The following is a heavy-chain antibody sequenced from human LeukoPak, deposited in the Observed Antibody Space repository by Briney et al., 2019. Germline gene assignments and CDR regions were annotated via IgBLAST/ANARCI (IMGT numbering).Heavy chain of an antibody. D-gene: IGHD1-1*01. CDR3: ARDRSTDAISEY. Sequence: GGSLRLSCVASGFSFSSYAMTWVRQAPGKQPEWLSAITGGDGATYYADSVRGRFTISRDNSRNTLYLQMSGLRAEDTAVYYCARDRSTDAISEYWGQGTLVAVSS. CDR1: GFSFSSYA. CDR2: ITGGDGAT. J-gene: IGHJ4*02. V-gene: IGHV3-23*01.